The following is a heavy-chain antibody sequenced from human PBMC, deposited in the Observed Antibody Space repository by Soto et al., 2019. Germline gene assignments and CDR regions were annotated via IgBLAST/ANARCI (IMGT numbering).Heavy chain of an antibody. CDR1: GGSMSDYF. Sequence: QVQLQESGPGQVKPSETLSLTCSVSGGSMSDYFWSWIRQSPGRGLEWIGYIYYLGSTDYNPPLKSRVTISVDTSKRQFSLRLTSVTAADTAVYYCARDGYDGSGSPYPAYWGPGTQVTVSS. CDR3: ARDGYDGSGSPYPAY. D-gene: IGHD3-10*01. J-gene: IGHJ4*02. V-gene: IGHV4-59*01. CDR2: IYYLGST.